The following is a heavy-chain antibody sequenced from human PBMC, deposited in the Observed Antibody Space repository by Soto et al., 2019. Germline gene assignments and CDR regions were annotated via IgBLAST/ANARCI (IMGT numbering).Heavy chain of an antibody. V-gene: IGHV3-23*01. D-gene: IGHD6-13*01. CDR3: AKDRERDAWYEDY. CDR2: ISGSDGGT. J-gene: IGHJ4*02. Sequence: EVQLLESGGGLVQPGGSLRLSCAASGFSFSIYAMSWVRQAPGKGLEWVSVISGSDGGTYYADSVKGRFTISRDNSKNTLYLQMNSLRVEDTAVYYCAKDRERDAWYEDYWGQGTLVTVSS. CDR1: GFSFSIYA.